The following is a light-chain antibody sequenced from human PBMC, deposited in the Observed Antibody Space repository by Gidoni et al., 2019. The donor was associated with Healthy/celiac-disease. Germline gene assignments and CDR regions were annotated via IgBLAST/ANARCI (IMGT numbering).Light chain of an antibody. J-gene: IGKJ1*01. CDR1: QSVSSSY. Sequence: VLTQSPGPLSLSPGERAPLSCMASQSVSSSYLAWYQPKPGQAPRLLIYGASSRSTGIPDRFSGSGAGTDLTLTISRLEPEDFAVYYCQQYGSSRTWTFXXXTKVEIK. CDR2: GAS. V-gene: IGKV3-20*01. CDR3: QQYGSSRTWT.